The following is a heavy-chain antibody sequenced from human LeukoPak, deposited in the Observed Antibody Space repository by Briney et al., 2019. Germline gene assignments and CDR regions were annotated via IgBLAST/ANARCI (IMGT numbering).Heavy chain of an antibody. V-gene: IGHV3-48*01. Sequence: GGSLRLSCAASGFTFSSYSMNWVRQAPGKGLEWVSYISSSSSTIYYADSVEGRFTISRDNAKNSLYLQMNSLRAEDTAVYYCARIAVAGTDYWGQGTLVTVSS. D-gene: IGHD6-19*01. CDR1: GFTFSSYS. CDR3: ARIAVAGTDY. CDR2: ISSSSSTI. J-gene: IGHJ4*02.